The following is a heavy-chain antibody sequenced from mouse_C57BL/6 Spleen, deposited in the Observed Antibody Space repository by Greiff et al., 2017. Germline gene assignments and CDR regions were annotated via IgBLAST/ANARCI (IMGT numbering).Heavy chain of an antibody. CDR2: INPSNGGT. D-gene: IGHD1-1*01. Sequence: QVQLQQPGTELVKPGASVKLSCKASGYTFTSYWMHWVKQRPGQGLEWIGNINPSNGGTNYNEKFKSKATLTVDKSSRTAYMQLRSLTSEDSAVYYCARYYYGSSWFAYWGQGTLVTVSA. J-gene: IGHJ3*01. CDR1: GYTFTSYW. CDR3: ARYYYGSSWFAY. V-gene: IGHV1-53*01.